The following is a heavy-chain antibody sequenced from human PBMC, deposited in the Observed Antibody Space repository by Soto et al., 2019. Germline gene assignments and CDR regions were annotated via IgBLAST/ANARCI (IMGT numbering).Heavy chain of an antibody. CDR3: ALRSMTIVPEH. V-gene: IGHV4-59*01. CDR2: LYYGRSA. CDR1: GDSISSYY. J-gene: IGHJ4*02. Sequence: QVQLQESGPGLVKPSETLSLTCAVSGDSISSYYCIWIRQPPGKGLESIGYLYYGRSANSNPSLKSRVILSVDTSTNPCSLTLSSMTAADTAVYYCALRSMTIVPEHWGQGTLVTVAS. D-gene: IGHD3-22*01.